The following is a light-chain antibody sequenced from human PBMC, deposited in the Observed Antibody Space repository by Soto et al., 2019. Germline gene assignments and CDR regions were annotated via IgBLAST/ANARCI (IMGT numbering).Light chain of an antibody. CDR3: SSYAGGPKRV. CDR2: GVS. CDR1: SSNVGACND. V-gene: IGLV1-40*01. J-gene: IGLJ1*01. Sequence: QFVMTQPPSVSADPGQRVTISCTGSSSNVGACNDVQWYQQLPGTAPKLLIYGVSKRPSGVPDRFSGSKSGNTASLTVSGLQAEDEADYYCSSYAGGPKRVFGTGTKVTVL.